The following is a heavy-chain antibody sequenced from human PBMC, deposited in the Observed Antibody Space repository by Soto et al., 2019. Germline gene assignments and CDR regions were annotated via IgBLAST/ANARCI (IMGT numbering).Heavy chain of an antibody. CDR2: IYYSGST. J-gene: IGHJ5*02. CDR3: ARRGYSYAYWFDP. V-gene: IGHV4-31*03. D-gene: IGHD5-18*01. Sequence: SETLSLTCTVSGGSISSGGYYWSWIRQHPGKGLEWIGYIYYSGSTYYNPSLKSRVTISVDTSKNQFSLKLSSVTAADTAVYYCARRGYSYAYWFDPWRQGTLVTVSS. CDR1: GGSISSGGYY.